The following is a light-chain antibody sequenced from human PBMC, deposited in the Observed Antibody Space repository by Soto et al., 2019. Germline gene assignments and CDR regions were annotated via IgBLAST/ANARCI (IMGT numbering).Light chain of an antibody. CDR1: QSVTSS. J-gene: IGKJ4*01. V-gene: IGKV3-11*01. CDR2: DVS. CDR3: QQRTSWPT. Sequence: EIVLTQSPATLSLSPGDRATLSCRASQSVTSSLAWFQQKPGQAPRLLIYDVSRSATAIPARFSGSGSGTDFTLTISSLEAEDVAVYYCQQRTSWPTFGGGTKVEIK.